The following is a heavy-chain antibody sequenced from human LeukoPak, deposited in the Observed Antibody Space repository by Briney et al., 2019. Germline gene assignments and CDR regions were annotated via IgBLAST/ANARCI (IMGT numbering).Heavy chain of an antibody. D-gene: IGHD3-10*01. CDR2: IKTDGSDK. J-gene: IGHJ4*02. V-gene: IGHV3-7*03. CDR1: GFTFSNYW. CDR3: ARDSLIQYGSGSYWGFDY. Sequence: GGSLRLSCAASGFTFSNYWMSWVRQAPGKGPEWVGDIKTDGSDKYYVGSVKGRFTISRDNAKNSLYLQMSSLRAEDTAVYYRARDSLIQYGSGSYWGFDYWGQGILVTVSS.